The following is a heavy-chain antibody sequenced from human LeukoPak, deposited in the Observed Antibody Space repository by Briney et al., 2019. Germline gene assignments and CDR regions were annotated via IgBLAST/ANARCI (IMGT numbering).Heavy chain of an antibody. CDR1: GFTFSSYW. CDR3: ARESSWYDY. D-gene: IGHD6-13*01. CDR2: IKQDGSEK. J-gene: IGHJ4*02. Sequence: GGSLRLSCAGSGFTFSSYWMSWVRQAPGKGLEWVANIKQDGSEKYYVDSVKGRFTISRDNAKNSLYLQMNSLRAEDTAVYYCARESSWYDYWGQGTLVTVSS. V-gene: IGHV3-7*01.